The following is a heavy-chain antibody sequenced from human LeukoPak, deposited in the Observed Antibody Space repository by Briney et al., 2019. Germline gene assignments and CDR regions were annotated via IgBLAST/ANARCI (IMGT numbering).Heavy chain of an antibody. CDR3: ARDKYSGYTMKPYYMDV. D-gene: IGHD5-12*01. Sequence: GASVKVSYKASGYTFTSYGISWVRQAPGQGLEWMGWISAYNGNTNYAQKLQGRVTMTTDTSTSTAYMELRSLRSDDTAVYYCARDKYSGYTMKPYYMDVWGKGTTVTISS. CDR1: GYTFTSYG. J-gene: IGHJ6*03. V-gene: IGHV1-18*01. CDR2: ISAYNGNT.